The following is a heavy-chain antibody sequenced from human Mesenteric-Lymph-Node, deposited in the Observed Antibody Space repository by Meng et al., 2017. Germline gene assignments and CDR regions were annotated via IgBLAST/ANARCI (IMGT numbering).Heavy chain of an antibody. CDR2: IYWDDEI. Sequence: QITLKESGPTLVKPTQTLTLTCTFSGFSLSTNEVAVGWIRQPPGKALEWLALIYWDDEIHYSPSLNSRLTITKDTSKNQVVLTVTNMDPVDTATYYCAHRRWGYFDYWGQGTLVTVSS. V-gene: IGHV2-5*02. J-gene: IGHJ4*02. CDR1: GFSLSTNEVA. CDR3: AHRRWGYFDY. D-gene: IGHD3-16*01.